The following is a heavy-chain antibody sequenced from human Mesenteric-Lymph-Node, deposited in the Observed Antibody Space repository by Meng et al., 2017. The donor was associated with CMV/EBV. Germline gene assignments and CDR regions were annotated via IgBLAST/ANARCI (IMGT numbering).Heavy chain of an antibody. CDR1: FTFSTYW. CDR2: MNQDGGEK. J-gene: IGHJ4*02. D-gene: IGHD2-8*01. Sequence: FTFSTYWMSWVRQAPGKGLEWVANMNQDGGEKYYVDSVKGRFTISRDNAKNSLYLQMNSLRAEDTAVYYCARRYCSDGACYLAHFDYWGQGTLVTVSS. V-gene: IGHV3-7*01. CDR3: ARRYCSDGACYLAHFDY.